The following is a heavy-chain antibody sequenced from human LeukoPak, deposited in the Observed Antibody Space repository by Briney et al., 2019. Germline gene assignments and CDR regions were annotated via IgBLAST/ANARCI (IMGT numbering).Heavy chain of an antibody. CDR2: IYYSGST. V-gene: IGHV4-39*01. CDR1: GGSISSSSYY. D-gene: IGHD3-16*01. Sequence: SETLSLTCTVSGGSISSSSYYWGWIRQPPGKGLEWIGSIYYSGSTNYNPSLKSRVTISVDTSKNQFSLKLSSVTAADTAVYYCARHLMRFDAFDIWGQGTMVTVSS. J-gene: IGHJ3*02. CDR3: ARHLMRFDAFDI.